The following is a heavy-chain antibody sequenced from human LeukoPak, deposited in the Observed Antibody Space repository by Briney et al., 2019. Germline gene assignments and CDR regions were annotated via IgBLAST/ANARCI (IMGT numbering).Heavy chain of an antibody. CDR3: AREGRYRYGYNEYHSYMDI. D-gene: IGHD5-24*01. V-gene: IGHV4-59*01. J-gene: IGHJ6*03. CDR2: IYYSGST. Sequence: SETLSLTCTVSGGSISSYYWSWIREPPGKGLEWIGNIYYSGSTNYNPSLKSRVTISVDTSKNQFSLKLSSVTAAETAVYYCAREGRYRYGYNEYHSYMDIWGKGTTVTVSS. CDR1: GGSISSYY.